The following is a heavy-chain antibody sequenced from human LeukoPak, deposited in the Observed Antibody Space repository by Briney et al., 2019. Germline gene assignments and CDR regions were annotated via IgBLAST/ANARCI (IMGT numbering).Heavy chain of an antibody. J-gene: IGHJ4*02. CDR1: GLSLSTSGVG. CDR3: AHTLSPRIIFY. Sequence: KESGPTLVKPTQTLTLTCTFSGLSLSTSGVGVGWIRQPPGQALQYLALIYWDDDKRYSPSLESRLTITKDTSKNQVVLTMTNMDPADTATYYCAHTLSPRIIFYWGQGTLVTVSS. D-gene: IGHD3/OR15-3a*01. CDR2: IYWDDDK. V-gene: IGHV2-5*02.